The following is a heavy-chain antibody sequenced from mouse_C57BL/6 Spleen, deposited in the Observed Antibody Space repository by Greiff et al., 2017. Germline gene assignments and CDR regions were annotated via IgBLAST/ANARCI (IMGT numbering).Heavy chain of an antibody. CDR2: INPNNGGT. V-gene: IGHV1-26*01. Sequence: EVQLQQSGPELVKPGASVKISCKASGYTFTDYYMNWVKQSHGKSLEWIGDINPNNGGTSYNQKFKGKATLTVDKSSSTAYMELRSLTSEDSAVYYCARGWLLGYFDYWGQGTTLTVSS. D-gene: IGHD2-3*01. CDR1: GYTFTDYY. J-gene: IGHJ2*01. CDR3: ARGWLLGYFDY.